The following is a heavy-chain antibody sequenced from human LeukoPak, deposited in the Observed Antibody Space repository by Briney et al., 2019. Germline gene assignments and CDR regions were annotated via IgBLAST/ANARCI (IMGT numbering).Heavy chain of an antibody. D-gene: IGHD1-7*01. CDR2: IYYSGST. V-gene: IGHV4-30-4*08. CDR1: GGSISSGDYY. CDR3: ARWYSVGWNYYSDL. J-gene: IGHJ2*01. Sequence: SQTLSLTCTVSGGSISSGDYYWSWIRQPPGKGLEWIGYIYYSGSTYYNPSLKSRLTVSVDTSTNQFSLRLSSMTAADTAVYYCARWYSVGWNYYSDLWGRGTLVTVSS.